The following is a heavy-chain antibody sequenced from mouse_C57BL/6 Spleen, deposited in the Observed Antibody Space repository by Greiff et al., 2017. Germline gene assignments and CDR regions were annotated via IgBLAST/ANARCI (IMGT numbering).Heavy chain of an antibody. CDR3: ARYTRYEYDAMDY. D-gene: IGHD2-4*01. CDR1: GFTFTDYY. CDR2: IRNKANGYTT. Sequence: EVQLQESGGGLVQPGGSLSLSCAASGFTFTDYYMSWVRQPPGKALEWLGFIRNKANGYTTEYSASVKGRFTISRDNSQSIRYLQKNALRAEDSATYYCARYTRYEYDAMDYWGQGTSVTVSS. V-gene: IGHV7-3*01. J-gene: IGHJ4*01.